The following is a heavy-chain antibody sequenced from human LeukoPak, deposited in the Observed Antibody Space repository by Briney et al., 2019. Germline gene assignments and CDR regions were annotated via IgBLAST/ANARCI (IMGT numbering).Heavy chain of an antibody. J-gene: IGHJ4*02. CDR3: ASYPRTIDSPPFDY. D-gene: IGHD4/OR15-4a*01. CDR2: INPNSGGT. V-gene: IGHV1-2*02. CDR1: GYTFTGYY. Sequence: ASVKVSCKASGYTFTGYYMHWVRQAPGQGLEWMGWINPNSGGTNYAQKFQGRVTMTRDTTISTAYLEVSRLTPDDTAVYYCASYPRTIDSPPFDYWGQGTLVIVSS.